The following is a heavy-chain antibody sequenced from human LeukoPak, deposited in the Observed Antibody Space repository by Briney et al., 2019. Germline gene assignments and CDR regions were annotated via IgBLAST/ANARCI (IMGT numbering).Heavy chain of an antibody. CDR3: ARDLGEYSYGYDGFDY. Sequence: GGSLRLSCKASGFTFGDYAMNWVRQAPGRGLEWVGFIRSKTYGGTTEYGASVKGRFTISRDDSKSIAYLQMNSLKTEDTAVYHCARDLGEYSYGYDGFDYWGQGTLVTVSS. J-gene: IGHJ4*02. CDR2: IRSKTYGGTT. V-gene: IGHV3-49*04. CDR1: GFTFGDYA. D-gene: IGHD5-18*01.